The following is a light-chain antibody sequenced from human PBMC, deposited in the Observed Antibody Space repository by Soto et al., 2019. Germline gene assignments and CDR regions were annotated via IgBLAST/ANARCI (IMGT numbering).Light chain of an antibody. CDR1: RYNIGAGYD. CDR2: GNN. CDR3: QSYDSSLYV. J-gene: IGLJ1*01. V-gene: IGLV1-40*01. Sequence: QSVLTQPPSVSGAPGQRVTISCTGSRYNIGAGYDVHWYQQLPGTAPKLLIYGNNNRPSGVPDRFSGSKSGTSASLAITGLQAEDEADYYCQSYDSSLYVFGTGTKVTVL.